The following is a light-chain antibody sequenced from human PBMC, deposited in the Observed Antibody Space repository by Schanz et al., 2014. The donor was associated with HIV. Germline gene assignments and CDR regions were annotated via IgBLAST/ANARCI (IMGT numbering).Light chain of an antibody. J-gene: IGKJ2*01. V-gene: IGKV3-20*01. CDR1: QRLSSSY. CDR3: QQYYSTPPYT. Sequence: EIVLTQSPGSLSLSPGGRATLSCGASQRLSSSYLAWYQQKRDQPPRLVIYATSTRAAGIPDRFSGTGSGTDFTLTISSLQPEDVAVYYCQQYYSTPPYTFGQGTKLEIK. CDR2: ATS.